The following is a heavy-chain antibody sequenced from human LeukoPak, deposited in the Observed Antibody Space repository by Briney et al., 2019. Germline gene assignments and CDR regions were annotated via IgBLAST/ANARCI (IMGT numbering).Heavy chain of an antibody. CDR2: ISSSSCYT. CDR1: GFTFSSYA. V-gene: IGHV3-21*05. Sequence: GGSLRLSCAASGFTFSSYAMSWVRQAPGKGLEWVPYISSSSCYTNYADSVKGRFTISRDNAKNSLYLQMNSLRAEDTAVYYCARAGMIRRNSRYYFDYWGQGTLVTVSS. CDR3: ARAGMIRRNSRYYFDY. J-gene: IGHJ4*02. D-gene: IGHD3-22*01.